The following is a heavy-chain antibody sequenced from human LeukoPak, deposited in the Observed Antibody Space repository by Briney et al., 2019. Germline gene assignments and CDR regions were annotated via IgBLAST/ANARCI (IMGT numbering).Heavy chain of an antibody. CDR3: AKDSMVRGVSYYFDY. CDR1: GFTFDDYA. Sequence: PGGSLRLSCAASGFTFDDYAMHWVRQAPGKGLEWVSGISWNSGSIGYADSVKGRFTISRDNAKNSLYLQMNSLRAEDTALYYCAKDSMVRGVSYYFDYWGQGTLVTVSS. D-gene: IGHD3-10*01. V-gene: IGHV3-9*01. J-gene: IGHJ4*02. CDR2: ISWNSGSI.